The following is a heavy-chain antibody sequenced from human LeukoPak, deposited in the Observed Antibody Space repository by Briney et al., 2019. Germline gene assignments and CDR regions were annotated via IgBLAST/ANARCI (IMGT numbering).Heavy chain of an antibody. Sequence: PGGSLRLSCAASGFTFSTYGMHWVRQAPGKGLEWVTVISYDGSNKSYADSVKGRFTISRDNSKSTLYLQMNSLRAEDTAMYYCAKISIVAGTADAFDIWGQGTMVTVSS. D-gene: IGHD6-19*01. CDR1: GFTFSTYG. V-gene: IGHV3-30*18. CDR3: AKISIVAGTADAFDI. J-gene: IGHJ3*02. CDR2: ISYDGSNK.